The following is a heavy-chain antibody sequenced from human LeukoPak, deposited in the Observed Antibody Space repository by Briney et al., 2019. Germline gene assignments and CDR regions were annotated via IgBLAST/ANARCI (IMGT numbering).Heavy chain of an antibody. CDR2: IYYSGST. D-gene: IGHD3-22*01. CDR3: ARGHRTAAYDSSGSDY. Sequence: SETLSLTCTVSGGSISSGDYYWSWIRQPPGKGLEWVGYIYYSGSTYYNPSLKSRVTISVDTSKNQFSLKLSSVTAADTAVYYCARGHRTAAYDSSGSDYWGQGTLVTVSS. V-gene: IGHV4-30-4*08. CDR1: GGSISSGDYY. J-gene: IGHJ4*02.